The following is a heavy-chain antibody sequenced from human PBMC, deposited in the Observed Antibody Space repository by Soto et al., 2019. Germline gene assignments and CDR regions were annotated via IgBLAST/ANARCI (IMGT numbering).Heavy chain of an antibody. CDR3: TRGQEGVVATH. D-gene: IGHD5-12*01. Sequence: QVQLQQWGAGLLKPSETLSLTCAVNGGSFTGYYWSWVRQPPGKGLEWIGEVKDGGVTNYSPSLRSRVTISSDAPKKQFSLKVTSVTAADTAVYYCTRGQEGVVATHWDQGTLVTVSS. V-gene: IGHV4-34*01. CDR2: VKDGGVT. J-gene: IGHJ4*02. CDR1: GGSFTGYY.